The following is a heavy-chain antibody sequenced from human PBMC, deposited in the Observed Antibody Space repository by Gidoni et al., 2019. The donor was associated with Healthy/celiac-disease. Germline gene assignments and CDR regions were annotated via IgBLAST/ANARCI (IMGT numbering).Heavy chain of an antibody. CDR3: ARDYEVLSSLTGYPEEYYGMDV. D-gene: IGHD3-9*01. CDR2: IYTSGST. Sequence: QVQLQESGPGLVKPSETLSLTCTVSGGSISSYYWSWIRQPAGKGLEWIGRIYTSGSTNYNPSLKSRVTMSVDTSKNQFSLKLSSVTAADTAVYYCARDYEVLSSLTGYPEEYYGMDVWGQGTTVTVSS. J-gene: IGHJ6*02. V-gene: IGHV4-4*07. CDR1: GGSISSYY.